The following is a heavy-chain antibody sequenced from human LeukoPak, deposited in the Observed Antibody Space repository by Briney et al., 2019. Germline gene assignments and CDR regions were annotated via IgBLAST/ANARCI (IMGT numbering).Heavy chain of an antibody. J-gene: IGHJ4*02. CDR1: GFTFSGYA. CDR2: ISGSGGST. D-gene: IGHD6-6*01. CDR3: AKPDNRAARLPSFDY. Sequence: GGSLRLSCAASGFTFSGYAMSWVRQAPGKGLEWVSAISGSGGSTYYADSVKGRFTISRDNSKNTLYLQMNSLRAEDTAVYYCAKPDNRAARLPSFDYWGQGTLVTVSS. V-gene: IGHV3-23*01.